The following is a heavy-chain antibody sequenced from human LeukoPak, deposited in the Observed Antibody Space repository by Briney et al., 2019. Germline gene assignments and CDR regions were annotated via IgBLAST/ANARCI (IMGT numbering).Heavy chain of an antibody. V-gene: IGHV4-34*01. CDR3: ARTRHYIAVAKKNWFDP. J-gene: IGHJ5*02. Sequence: SETLSLTCAVHGGSFSGYYWSWIRQPPGKGLEWIGEINHSGSTNYNPSLKSRVTISVDTSKNQFSLKLSSVTAADTAVYYCARTRHYIAVAKKNWFDPWGQGTLVTVSS. D-gene: IGHD6-19*01. CDR2: INHSGST. CDR1: GGSFSGYY.